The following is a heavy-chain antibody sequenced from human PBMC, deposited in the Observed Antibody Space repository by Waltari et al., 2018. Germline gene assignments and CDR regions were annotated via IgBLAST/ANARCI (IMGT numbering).Heavy chain of an antibody. Sequence: QLQLQESGPGLVKPSGTLSLTCAVSAESLSSSYVWNWVRQPPGKGLEWIGQVRGDGKTNYNPSFASRLTISLDTSTDHFSLRLTSATAADTAVYYCARDRGRGLYLDSWGQGILVTVSP. CDR1: AESLSSSYV. D-gene: IGHD2-15*01. CDR2: VRGDGKT. V-gene: IGHV4-4*02. CDR3: ARDRGRGLYLDS. J-gene: IGHJ4*02.